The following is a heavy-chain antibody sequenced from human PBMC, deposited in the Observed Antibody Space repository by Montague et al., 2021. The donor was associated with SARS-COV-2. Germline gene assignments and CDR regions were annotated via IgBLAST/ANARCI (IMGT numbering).Heavy chain of an antibody. CDR2: ITPSGGNK. V-gene: IGHV3-30*04. CDR1: GFTFSHYP. CDR3: GRVPTTDFDY. Sequence: SLRLSCAASGFTFSHYPMHWVRQAPGKGLEWVAVITPSGGNKFYADSVQGRFTISRDNSKNTLYLQMISLRAEDTAVYYCGRVPTTDFDYWGQGTLVTVSS. J-gene: IGHJ4*02. D-gene: IGHD1-7*01.